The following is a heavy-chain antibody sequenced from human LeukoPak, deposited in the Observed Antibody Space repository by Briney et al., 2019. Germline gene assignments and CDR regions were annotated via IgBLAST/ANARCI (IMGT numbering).Heavy chain of an antibody. D-gene: IGHD6-13*01. J-gene: IGHJ1*01. CDR1: GYTFTSYD. Sequence: ASVKVSCKASGYTFTSYDINWVRQATGQGLEWMGWMNPNSGNTGYAQKFQGRVTITRNTSISTAYMELSSLRSEDTAVYYCARGHPGYSSIGGFQHWGQGTLVTVSS. CDR3: ARGHPGYSSIGGFQH. V-gene: IGHV1-8*03. CDR2: MNPNSGNT.